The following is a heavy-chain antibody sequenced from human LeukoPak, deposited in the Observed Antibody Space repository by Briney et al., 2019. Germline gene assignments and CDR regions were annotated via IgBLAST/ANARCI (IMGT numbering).Heavy chain of an antibody. J-gene: IGHJ4*02. CDR1: GFTFSSYW. CDR2: ISSSSSYI. D-gene: IGHD1-26*01. V-gene: IGHV3-21*01. Sequence: GGSLRLSCAASGFTFSSYWMSRVRQAPGKGLEWVSSISSSSSYIYYADSVKGRYTISRDNAKNSLYLQMNSLRAEDTAVYYCARDRLGVKDYWGQGTLVTVYS. CDR3: ARDRLGVKDY.